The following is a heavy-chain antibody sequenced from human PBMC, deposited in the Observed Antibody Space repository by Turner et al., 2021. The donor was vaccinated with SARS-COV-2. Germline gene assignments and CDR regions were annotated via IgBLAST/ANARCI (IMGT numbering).Heavy chain of an antibody. V-gene: IGHV1-69*04. D-gene: IGHD6-13*01. CDR2: IIPILGIA. Sequence: QVQLVQSGAEVKKPGSSVKVSCKASGGTFSSYAISWVRQAPGQGLEWMGRIIPILGIANYAQKFQGRVTITADKSTSTAYMELSSLRSEDTAVYYCASLYLGIAAAAISWFDPWGQGTLVTVSS. J-gene: IGHJ5*02. CDR1: GGTFSSYA. CDR3: ASLYLGIAAAAISWFDP.